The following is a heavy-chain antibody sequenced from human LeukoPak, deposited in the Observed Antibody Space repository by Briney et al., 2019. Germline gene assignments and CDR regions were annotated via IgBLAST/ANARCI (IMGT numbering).Heavy chain of an antibody. CDR3: ARPVWYSSSSPDDAFDI. CDR2: INPNSGGT. Sequence: ASVKVSCKASGYTFTGYYMHWVRQAPGQGLEWMGWINPNSGGTNYAQKFQGRVTMTRDTSISTAYMELSRLRSDDTAVHYCARPVWYSSSSPDDAFDIWGQGTMVTVSS. J-gene: IGHJ3*02. D-gene: IGHD6-6*01. V-gene: IGHV1-2*02. CDR1: GYTFTGYY.